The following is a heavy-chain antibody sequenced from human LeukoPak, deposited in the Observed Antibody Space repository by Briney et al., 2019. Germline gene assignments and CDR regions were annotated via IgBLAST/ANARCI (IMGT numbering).Heavy chain of an antibody. V-gene: IGHV3-7*01. CDR3: ARDRGRNSFDY. CDR2: INQDGSEK. Sequence: GGSLRLSCAASGFTFRSYWMTWVRQAPGKGLEWVANINQDGSEKYYVDSVKGRFTISRDNSKNSLYLQLTSLRAEDTALYYCARDRGRNSFDYWGQGTLVSVSS. D-gene: IGHD1-14*01. J-gene: IGHJ4*02. CDR1: GFTFRSYW.